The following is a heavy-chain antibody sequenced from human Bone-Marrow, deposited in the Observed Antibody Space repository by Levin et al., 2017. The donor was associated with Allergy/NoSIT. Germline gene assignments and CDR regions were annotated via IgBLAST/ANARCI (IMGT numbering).Heavy chain of an antibody. CDR2: INTNTGNP. Sequence: ASVKVSCKASGYTFTNYAMSWVRQAPGQGLEWMGWINTNTGNPAYAQGFTGRFVFSLDTSVSTAYLQISSLKADDTAVYYCVRVRASGQPSYWGQGTLVTVSS. CDR1: GYTFTNYA. J-gene: IGHJ4*02. D-gene: IGHD6-25*01. CDR3: VRVRASGQPSY. V-gene: IGHV7-4-1*02.